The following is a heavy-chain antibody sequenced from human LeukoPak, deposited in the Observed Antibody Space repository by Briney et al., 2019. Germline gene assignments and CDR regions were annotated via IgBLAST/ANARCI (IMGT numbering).Heavy chain of an antibody. V-gene: IGHV3-7*03. CDR2: INHNGNVN. J-gene: IGHJ6*02. CDR1: GFTFSSYW. Sequence: GGSLRLSCAASGFTFSSYWMNWARQAPGRGLEWVASINHNGNVNYYVDSVKGRFTISRDNAKNSLYLQMSNLRAEDTAVYFCARGGGLAVWGQGATVTVSS. D-gene: IGHD3-16*01. CDR3: ARGGGLAV.